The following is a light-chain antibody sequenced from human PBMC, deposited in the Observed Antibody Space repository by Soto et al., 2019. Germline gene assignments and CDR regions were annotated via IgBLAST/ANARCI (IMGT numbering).Light chain of an antibody. Sequence: DIQMTQSPSTLSASVGDRVTITCRASQRLIIWLAWYQQKPGKAPKLLIYKASSLESGVPSRFSGSGSGTEFTLTISSLQPDDFATYYCQQYNSYPLTFGGGTKVEIK. V-gene: IGKV1-5*03. CDR1: QRLIIW. CDR2: KAS. J-gene: IGKJ4*01. CDR3: QQYNSYPLT.